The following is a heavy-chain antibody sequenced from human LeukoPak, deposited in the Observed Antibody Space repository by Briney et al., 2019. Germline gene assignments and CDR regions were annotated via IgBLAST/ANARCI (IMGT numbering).Heavy chain of an antibody. CDR1: GYTFTSYY. D-gene: IGHD3-3*01. J-gene: IGHJ4*02. CDR2: INPSGGST. V-gene: IGHV1-46*01. CDR3: ARGHRGLAGITIFGVVMGGPYYFDY. Sequence: ASVKVSCKASGYTFTSYYTHWVRQAPGQGLEWMGIINPSGGSTRNAQIFQGRVTMTRDTSTNTVYMELSSLRSEDTAVYYCARGHRGLAGITIFGVVMGGPYYFDYWGQGTLVTVSS.